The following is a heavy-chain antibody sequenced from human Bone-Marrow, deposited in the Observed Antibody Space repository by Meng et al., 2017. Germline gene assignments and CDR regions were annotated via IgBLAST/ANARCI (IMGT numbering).Heavy chain of an antibody. CDR1: GGSISSSNW. CDR2: IYHSGST. CDR3: ARDSRTYYYDSSGYTFDY. V-gene: IGHV4-4*02. Sequence: VHLPGAGPGLVKPSGTLSLTCAVSGGSISSSNWWSWVRQPPGKGLEWIGEIYHSGSTNYNPSLKSRVTISVDKSKNQFSLKLSSVTAADTAVYYCARDSRTYYYDSSGYTFDYWGQGTLVTVSS. D-gene: IGHD3-22*01. J-gene: IGHJ4*02.